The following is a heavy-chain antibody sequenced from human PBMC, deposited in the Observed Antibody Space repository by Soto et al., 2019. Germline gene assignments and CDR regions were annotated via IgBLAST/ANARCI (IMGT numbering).Heavy chain of an antibody. Sequence: QVQLVQSGAEVKKPGASVKVSCKASGYTFSDYYMHWVRQAPGQGLEWMGWINSKSGGTGYAEKFKGRVTMSRDTSISTAYMELRRLRSDDTAMYYCAREAYCTSTTCSAFDYWGQGTLVTVSS. CDR2: INSKSGGT. CDR3: AREAYCTSTTCSAFDY. J-gene: IGHJ4*02. V-gene: IGHV1-2*02. CDR1: GYTFSDYY. D-gene: IGHD2-2*01.